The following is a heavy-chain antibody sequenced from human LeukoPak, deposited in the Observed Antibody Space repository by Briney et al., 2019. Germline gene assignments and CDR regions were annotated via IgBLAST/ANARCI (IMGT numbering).Heavy chain of an antibody. CDR3: ARGGRRQGGTSPTVY. D-gene: IGHD3/OR15-3a*01. Sequence: ASVKVSCKASGYTFTDYYIHWVRQAPGQGLEWMGWINPKSGGTDSAQKFQGRVTMTRDTSISTAYMELSSLRSEDTAVYYCARGGRRQGGTSPTVYWGQGTLVTVSS. CDR1: GYTFTDYY. J-gene: IGHJ4*02. V-gene: IGHV1-2*02. CDR2: INPKSGGT.